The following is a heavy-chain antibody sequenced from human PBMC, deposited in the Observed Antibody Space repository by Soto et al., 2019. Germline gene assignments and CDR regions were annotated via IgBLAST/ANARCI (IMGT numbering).Heavy chain of an antibody. D-gene: IGHD2-21*02. CDR2: IYAIDVE. J-gene: IGHJ4*02. V-gene: IGHV2-26*01. Sequence: QVTLKESGPVLVKPTETLTLTCTVSGFSLSNVRMGVSWVRQPPGKALEWLAHIYAIDVEAYSTSLKTRLTISKDTSKSQVVLTMTNMDPMDTATYYCVRTTPCCGGDCYPDFWGQGTLVTVSS. CDR1: GFSLSNVRMG. CDR3: VRTTPCCGGDCYPDF.